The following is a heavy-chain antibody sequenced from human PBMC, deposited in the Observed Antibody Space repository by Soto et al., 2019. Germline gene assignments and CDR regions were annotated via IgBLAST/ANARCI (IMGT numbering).Heavy chain of an antibody. J-gene: IGHJ6*02. CDR2: ISYDGSNK. Sequence: QVQLVESGGGVVQPERSLRLSCAASGFTFSSYGMHWVRQAPDKGLEWVAVISYDGSNKYYADSVKGRFTISRDNSKNTLYLQMNSLRAEDTAVYYCAKDVVVGATTGLGDYYYYYGMDVWGQGTTVTVSS. D-gene: IGHD1-26*01. V-gene: IGHV3-30*18. CDR3: AKDVVVGATTGLGDYYYYYGMDV. CDR1: GFTFSSYG.